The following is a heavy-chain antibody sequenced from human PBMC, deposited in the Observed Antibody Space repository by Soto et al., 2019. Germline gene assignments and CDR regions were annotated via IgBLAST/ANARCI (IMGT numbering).Heavy chain of an antibody. V-gene: IGHV4-39*01. J-gene: IGHJ4*02. D-gene: IGHD2-15*01. CDR3: GQVLLGANGHTESDS. CDR2: IDYNGVT. Sequence: PSETLSLTCTVSGGSIYRSGYYWGWIRQPPGRGLEWIGNIDYNGVTYSNPSLKSRVTISRDTSKNQFSLKLTSVAAADTALYYCGQVLLGANGHTESDSWGPGTLVTVSS. CDR1: GGSIYRSGYY.